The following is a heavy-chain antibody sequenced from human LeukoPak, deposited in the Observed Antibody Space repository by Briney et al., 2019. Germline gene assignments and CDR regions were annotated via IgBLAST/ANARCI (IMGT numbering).Heavy chain of an antibody. J-gene: IGHJ4*02. CDR3: ARDALVRTTRYYFDS. Sequence: GGSLRLSCAASGFTFSNYWVTWVRQAPGKGLEWVANIKQDGSQKYYVDSVKGRFTISRDNAKNSLYLQMNGLRAEDTDVYYCARDALVRTTRYYFDSWGQGTLVTVSS. V-gene: IGHV3-7*01. D-gene: IGHD1-26*01. CDR1: GFTFSNYW. CDR2: IKQDGSQK.